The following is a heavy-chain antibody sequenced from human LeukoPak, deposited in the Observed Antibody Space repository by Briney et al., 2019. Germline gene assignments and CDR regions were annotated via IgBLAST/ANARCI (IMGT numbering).Heavy chain of an antibody. CDR2: ISYDGSNK. Sequence: PGGSLRLSCAASGFTFRSYAMSWVRQAPGKGLEWAAVISYDGSNKYYGDSVKGRFTISRDNSKNTLFLQMNSLRAEDTAVYYCAKALSGTYYNWFDPWGQGTLVTVSS. V-gene: IGHV3-30*18. CDR3: AKALSGTYYNWFDP. CDR1: GFTFRSYA. D-gene: IGHD1-26*01. J-gene: IGHJ5*02.